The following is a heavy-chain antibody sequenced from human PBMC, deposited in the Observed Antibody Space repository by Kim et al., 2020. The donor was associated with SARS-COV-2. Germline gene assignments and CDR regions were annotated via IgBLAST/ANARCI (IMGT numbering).Heavy chain of an antibody. Sequence: SLKSRVTISVDTSKNQFSLKLSSVTAADTAVYYCATRLYDSSGYYYPFDYWGQGTLVTVSS. D-gene: IGHD3-22*01. CDR3: ATRLYDSSGYYYPFDY. V-gene: IGHV4-39*01. J-gene: IGHJ4*02.